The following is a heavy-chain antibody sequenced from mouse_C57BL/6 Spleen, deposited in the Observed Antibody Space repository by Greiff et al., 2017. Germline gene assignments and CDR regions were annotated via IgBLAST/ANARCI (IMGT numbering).Heavy chain of an antibody. D-gene: IGHD2-4*01. CDR3: ARWGDYDYGGYFDV. J-gene: IGHJ1*03. V-gene: IGHV1-9*01. CDR1: GYTFTGYW. CDR2: ILPGSGST. Sequence: VQLQQSGAELMKPGASVKLSCKATGYTFTGYWIEWVKQRPGHGLEWIGEILPGSGSTNYNEKVKGKATFTADTCSNTAYMQLSSLTTEDSAIDCGARWGDYDYGGYFDVWGTGTTVTVSS.